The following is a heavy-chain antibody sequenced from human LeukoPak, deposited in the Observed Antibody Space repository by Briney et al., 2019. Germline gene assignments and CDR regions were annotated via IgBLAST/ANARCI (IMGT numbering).Heavy chain of an antibody. CDR2: IYYSGST. J-gene: IGHJ5*02. V-gene: IGHV4-39*01. D-gene: IGHD2-2*01. Sequence: SETLSLTCIVSGGSISSSNYYWGWIRQPPGKGLEWIGSIYYSGSTNYNPSLKSRVTISVDTSKNHFSLKLDSVTAADTAVYYCARRRNIVVVPAHNWFDPWGLGTLVTVSS. CDR3: ARRRNIVVVPAHNWFDP. CDR1: GGSISSSNYY.